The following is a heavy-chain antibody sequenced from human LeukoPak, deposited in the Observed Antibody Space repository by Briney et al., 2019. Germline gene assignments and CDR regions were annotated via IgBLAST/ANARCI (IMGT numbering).Heavy chain of an antibody. D-gene: IGHD2-21*01. Sequence: GGSLRLSCAASGFTFDDYAMHWVRQAPGKGLVWVSRISDDGSYTSNVDSVKGRFTISRDNVNNMLYLHMNSLRAEDTAVYYCASFGISWRSSYWGQGTLVTVSS. V-gene: IGHV3-74*01. CDR1: GFTFDDYA. CDR2: ISDDGSYT. CDR3: ASFGISWRSSY. J-gene: IGHJ4*02.